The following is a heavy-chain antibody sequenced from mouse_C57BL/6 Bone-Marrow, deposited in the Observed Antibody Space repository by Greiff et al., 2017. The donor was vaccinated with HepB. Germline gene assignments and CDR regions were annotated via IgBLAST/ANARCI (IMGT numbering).Heavy chain of an antibody. D-gene: IGHD4-1*01. Sequence: EVKLVESGGGLVQPGGSLKLSCAASGFTFSDYYMYWVRQTPEKRLEWVAYISSGSSTIYYADTVKGRFTISRDNAKNTLFLQMTSLRSEDTAMYYCARGWDGDYAMDYWGQGTSVTVSS. CDR3: ARGWDGDYAMDY. J-gene: IGHJ4*01. CDR2: ISSGSSTI. V-gene: IGHV5-17*01. CDR1: GFTFSDYY.